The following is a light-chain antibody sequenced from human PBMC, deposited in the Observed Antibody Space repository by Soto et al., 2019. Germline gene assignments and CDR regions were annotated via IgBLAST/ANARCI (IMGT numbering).Light chain of an antibody. Sequence: EIVMTQSPATLSVSPGERATLSCRASQSVSSNLAWYQQKPCQAPRLLIYGASTRATGIPARLSGSGSGTEFTLTISSLQSEDFAVYYCEQYNNWPLTFGGGTKVEIK. CDR1: QSVSSN. CDR3: EQYNNWPLT. V-gene: IGKV3-15*01. CDR2: GAS. J-gene: IGKJ4*01.